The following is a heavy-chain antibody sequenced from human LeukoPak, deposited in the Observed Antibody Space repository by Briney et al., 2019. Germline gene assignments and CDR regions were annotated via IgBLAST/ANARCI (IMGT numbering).Heavy chain of an antibody. Sequence: GGSLRLSCATSGFIFSRYWMSWVRQAPGKGLEWVANINQDESERNYVDSVKGRFTISRDNAKNSMYLQMNRLRAEDTAVYYCVGCSGGTCSDFDYWGRGTLVTVSS. D-gene: IGHD2-15*01. CDR3: VGCSGGTCSDFDY. CDR1: GFIFSRYW. CDR2: INQDESER. V-gene: IGHV3-7*03. J-gene: IGHJ4*02.